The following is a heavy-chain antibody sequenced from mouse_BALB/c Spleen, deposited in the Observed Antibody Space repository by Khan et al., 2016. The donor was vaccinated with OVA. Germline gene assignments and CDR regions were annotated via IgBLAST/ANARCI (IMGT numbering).Heavy chain of an antibody. CDR2: IYYSGTV. CDR3: ARDYGSLYWFFDV. Sequence: QLEESGPGLVKPSQTVSLTCTVTGISITSGNYRWSWIRQFPGNKLEWIGNIYYSGTVTYNPSLTRRTTITRDTSKNQFFLEMNSLTAEDTATYYCARDYGSLYWFFDVWGAGTTVTVSA. D-gene: IGHD1-1*01. CDR1: GISITSGNYR. V-gene: IGHV3-5*02. J-gene: IGHJ1*01.